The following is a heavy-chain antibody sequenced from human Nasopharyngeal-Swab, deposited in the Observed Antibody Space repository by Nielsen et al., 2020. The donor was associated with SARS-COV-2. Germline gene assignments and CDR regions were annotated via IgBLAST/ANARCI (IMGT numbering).Heavy chain of an antibody. V-gene: IGHV3-48*04. CDR1: GFTFRTYS. CDR2: ISSSSTTI. D-gene: IGHD5-24*01. CDR3: ARDERIDGFNSNFDH. J-gene: IGHJ4*02. Sequence: GESLKISCAASGFTFRTYSMNWVRQAPGKGLEWISYISSSSTTIFYADSVKGRFTISRDNAKNSLYLQMNSLRAEDTALYYCARDERIDGFNSNFDHWGQGTLVTVSS.